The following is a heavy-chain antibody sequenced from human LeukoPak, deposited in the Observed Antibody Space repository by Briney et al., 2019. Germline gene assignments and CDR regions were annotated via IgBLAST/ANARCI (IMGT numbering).Heavy chain of an antibody. Sequence: RASVKVSCKASGYTFTSYSISWVRQAPGQGLEWMGWISAYNGNTNYAQKLQGRVTMTTDTSTRTAYMELRSLRSDDTAVYYCARVGDMVRGVIITDAFDIWGQGTMVTVSS. CDR2: ISAYNGNT. CDR1: GYTFTSYS. D-gene: IGHD3-10*01. J-gene: IGHJ3*02. V-gene: IGHV1-18*01. CDR3: ARVGDMVRGVIITDAFDI.